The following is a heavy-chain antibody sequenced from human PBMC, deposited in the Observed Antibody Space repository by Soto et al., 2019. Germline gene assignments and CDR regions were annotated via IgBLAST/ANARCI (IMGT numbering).Heavy chain of an antibody. CDR3: ASRYGSGSYYSVPSDY. D-gene: IGHD3-10*01. V-gene: IGHV3-23*01. Sequence: GGSLRLSCAASGFTFSSYAMSWVRQAPGKGLEWVSAISGSGGSTYYAGSVKGRFTISRDNSKNTLYLQMNSLRAEDTAVYYCASRYGSGSYYSVPSDYWGQGTLVTVSS. J-gene: IGHJ4*02. CDR1: GFTFSSYA. CDR2: ISGSGGST.